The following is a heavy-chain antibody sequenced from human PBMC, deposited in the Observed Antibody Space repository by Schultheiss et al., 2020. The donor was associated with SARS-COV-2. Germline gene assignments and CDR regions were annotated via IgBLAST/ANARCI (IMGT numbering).Heavy chain of an antibody. V-gene: IGHV3-33*08. CDR2: IWYDGSNK. Sequence: GGSLRLSCAASGFTFSSYAMHWVRQAPGKGLEWVAVIWYDGSNKYCADSVKGRFIISRDNSKNTLYLQMTSLRAEDTAVYYCARDHTYYKGEVTALDLWGQGTLVTVSS. J-gene: IGHJ5*02. CDR3: ARDHTYYKGEVTALDL. CDR1: GFTFSSYA. D-gene: IGHD2-21*02.